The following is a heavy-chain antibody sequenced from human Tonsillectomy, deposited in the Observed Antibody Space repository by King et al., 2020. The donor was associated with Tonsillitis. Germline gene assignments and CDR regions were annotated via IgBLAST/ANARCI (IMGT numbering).Heavy chain of an antibody. Sequence: QLVQSGGGLVKPGGSLRLSCAASGFTFSDYYMSWIRQAPGKGLEWVSYISSGSSYTDYADSVKGRFTISRDNAKNSVHLQMNSLRAEDTAVYYCARCPSIDLDYGDYYYYYMDVWGKGTTVTVSS. CDR3: ARCPSIDLDYGDYYYYYMDV. CDR1: GFTFSDYY. J-gene: IGHJ6*03. CDR2: ISSGSSYT. V-gene: IGHV3-11*05. D-gene: IGHD4-17*01.